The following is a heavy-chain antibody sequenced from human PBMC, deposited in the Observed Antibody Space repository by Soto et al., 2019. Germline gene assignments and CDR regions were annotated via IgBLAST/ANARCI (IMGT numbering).Heavy chain of an antibody. CDR1: GVSISRSDYA. V-gene: IGHV4-30-4*02. CDR2: IYFRGSI. Sequence: SDALCLTWNVSGVSISRSDYAWSWIRQSPGKGLEWIAYIYFRGSIHYSPSFRSRATLFADTSRNQFSLKMKSVTVADTALYFCARQVYGDYLGGNSFDPWGQGAPVNLSS. D-gene: IGHD4-17*01. CDR3: ARQVYGDYLGGNSFDP. J-gene: IGHJ5*02.